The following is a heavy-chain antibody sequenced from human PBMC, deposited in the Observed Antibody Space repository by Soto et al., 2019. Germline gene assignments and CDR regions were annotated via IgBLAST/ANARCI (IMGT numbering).Heavy chain of an antibody. CDR2: IYYSGST. V-gene: IGHV4-59*01. CDR1: GGSISSYY. D-gene: IGHD3-16*01. CDR3: ARVTNDYIWGSYGWFDP. J-gene: IGHJ5*02. Sequence: SETLSLTCTVSGGSISSYYWSWIRQPPGKGLEWIGYIYYSGSTNYNPSLKSRVTISVDTSKNQFSLKLSSVTAADTAVYYCARVTNDYIWGSYGWFDPWGQGTLVTVSS.